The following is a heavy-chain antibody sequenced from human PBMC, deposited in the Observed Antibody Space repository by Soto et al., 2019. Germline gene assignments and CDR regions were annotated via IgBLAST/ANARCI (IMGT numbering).Heavy chain of an antibody. D-gene: IGHD4-17*01. J-gene: IGHJ3*01. CDR3: ARSRDMWGGVCDSGYAAFDL. Sequence: QAQLVQSGAEVKKPGSLSKVSCRASGATYSPFIAYAISWLRQVPGQGLEGMGSIIPFGSSQHYAEGFQGKATISADSSTFTVSLELTNLTSDDAAVYFCARSRDMWGGVCDSGYAAFDLWGQGTAVTVSS. CDR1: GATYSPFIAYA. V-gene: IGHV1-69*04. CDR2: IIPFGSSQ.